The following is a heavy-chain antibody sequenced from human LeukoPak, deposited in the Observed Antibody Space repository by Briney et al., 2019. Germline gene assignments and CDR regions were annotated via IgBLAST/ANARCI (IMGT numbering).Heavy chain of an antibody. CDR2: IYTSGST. V-gene: IGHV4-4*07. D-gene: IGHD3-3*01. CDR3: ARDNALVGYDFWSGYHSDAFDI. CDR1: GGSISSYY. J-gene: IGHJ3*02. Sequence: SETLSLTCTVSGGSISSYYWSWIRQPAGKGLEWIGRIYTSGSTNYNPSLKSRVTISVDTSKNQFSLKLSSVTAADTAVYYCARDNALVGYDFWSGYHSDAFDIWGQGTMVTVSS.